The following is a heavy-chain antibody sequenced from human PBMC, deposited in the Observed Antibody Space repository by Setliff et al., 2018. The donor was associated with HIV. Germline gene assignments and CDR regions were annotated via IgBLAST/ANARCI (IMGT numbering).Heavy chain of an antibody. CDR2: ISRSGDTS. Sequence: PGGSLRLSCVASGFTFSSYDMGWVRQAPGKGLEWVSEISRSGDTSKYAGSVKGRFTISRDNSKNTLYLQMNSLRAEDTAVYYCAKQVPNLARPSYWYFDLWGRGTLVTVSS. J-gene: IGHJ2*01. CDR3: AKQVPNLARPSYWYFDL. CDR1: GFTFSSYD. D-gene: IGHD3-10*01. V-gene: IGHV3-23*01.